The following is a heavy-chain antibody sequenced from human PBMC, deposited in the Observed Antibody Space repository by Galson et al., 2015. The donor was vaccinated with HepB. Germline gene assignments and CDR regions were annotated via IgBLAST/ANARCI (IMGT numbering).Heavy chain of an antibody. Sequence: SLRLSCAASGFMFSDHWMSWVRQAPGKGLEWVANIKQDGNEKYYVDSVKGRFTISRDNAKNSLYLQMNSLKAEDTAIYYCAKDRVHRGAYDIWGQGTLVTVSS. J-gene: IGHJ3*02. V-gene: IGHV3-7*03. CDR3: AKDRVHRGAYDI. CDR2: IKQDGNEK. CDR1: GFMFSDHW.